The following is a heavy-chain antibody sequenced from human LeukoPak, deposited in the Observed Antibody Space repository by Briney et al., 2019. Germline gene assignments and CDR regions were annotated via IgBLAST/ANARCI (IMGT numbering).Heavy chain of an antibody. CDR3: AKDIRRAGSWSKYYGMGV. CDR1: GFTFSSYA. V-gene: IGHV3-23*01. D-gene: IGHD6-13*01. Sequence: GGSLRLSCAASGFTFSSYAMSWVRQAPGEGLEWVSAISGSGGSTYYADSVKGRFTISRNNSKNTLYLQMNSLRAEDTALYYCAKDIRRAGSWSKYYGMGVWGQGTTVTVSS. J-gene: IGHJ6*02. CDR2: ISGSGGST.